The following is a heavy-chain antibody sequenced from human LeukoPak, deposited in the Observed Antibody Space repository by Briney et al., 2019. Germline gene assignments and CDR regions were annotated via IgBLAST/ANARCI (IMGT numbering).Heavy chain of an antibody. CDR3: AKDYSHLWFGELSH. CDR2: IRYDGSNK. J-gene: IGHJ4*02. CDR1: GFTFSSYG. D-gene: IGHD3-10*01. V-gene: IGHV3-30*02. Sequence: GGSLRLSCAASGFTFSSYGMHWVRQAPGKGLEWVEFIRYDGSNKYYADSVKGRFTISRDNSKNTLYLQMNSLRAEDTAVYYCAKDYSHLWFGELSHWGQGTLVTVSS.